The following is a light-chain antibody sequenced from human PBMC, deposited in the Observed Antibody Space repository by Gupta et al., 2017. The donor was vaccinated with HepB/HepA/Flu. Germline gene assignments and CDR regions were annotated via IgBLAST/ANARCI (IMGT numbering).Light chain of an antibody. Sequence: VLTQSPGTLSLSAGERATLSCRTSRTVSNLYLAWYQQKPGQAPRLLIYGSSTRATGIPDRFSGSGSATDFTLNIDRVEPEDFAVYYCQQDGNPPVTFGGGTRVEIK. CDR3: QQDGNPPVT. V-gene: IGKV3-20*01. J-gene: IGKJ4*01. CDR1: RTVSNLY. CDR2: GSS.